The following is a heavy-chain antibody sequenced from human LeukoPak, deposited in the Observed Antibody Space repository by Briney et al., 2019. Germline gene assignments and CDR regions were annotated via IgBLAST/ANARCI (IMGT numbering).Heavy chain of an antibody. CDR3: AKVFEVRGARRPKDY. CDR1: GFTVSSNY. J-gene: IGHJ4*02. V-gene: IGHV3-66*01. CDR2: FHSGGST. Sequence: PGGSLRLSCAASGFTVSSNYMTWVRQAPGKGLEWVSIFHSGGSTYYADSVKGRFTISRDTSKNTVYLQMNSLRAEDTAMYYCAKVFEVRGARRPKDYWGQGTLVIVSS. D-gene: IGHD3-10*01.